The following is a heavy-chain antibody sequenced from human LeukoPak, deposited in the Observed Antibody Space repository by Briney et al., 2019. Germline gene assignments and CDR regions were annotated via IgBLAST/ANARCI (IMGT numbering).Heavy chain of an antibody. CDR2: ISGSGGST. V-gene: IGHV3-23*01. D-gene: IGHD5-24*01. CDR1: GFTFSSYA. Sequence: PGVSLRLSCAASGFTFSSYAMSWVRQAPGKGLEWVSAISGSGGSTYYADSVKGRFTISRDNSKNTLYLQMSSLRAEDTAVYYCAKGDSPTYYYMDVWGKGTTATVSS. J-gene: IGHJ6*03. CDR3: AKGDSPTYYYMDV.